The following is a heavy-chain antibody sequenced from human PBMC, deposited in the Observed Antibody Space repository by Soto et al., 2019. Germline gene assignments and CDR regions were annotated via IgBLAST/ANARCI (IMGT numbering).Heavy chain of an antibody. D-gene: IGHD6-6*01. J-gene: IGHJ5*02. CDR1: GYNFASYC. Sequence: PGAALKISCNGSGYNFASYCIGLVLQMPGKGLEWLGIIHPGDSDTRYSPSFRGRFTFSADKSTSRAYLQWSSLEASDTAIYYCARLLAEYSASVGPWRQGTLVTVSS. CDR3: ARLLAEYSASVGP. V-gene: IGHV5-51*01. CDR2: IHPGDSDT.